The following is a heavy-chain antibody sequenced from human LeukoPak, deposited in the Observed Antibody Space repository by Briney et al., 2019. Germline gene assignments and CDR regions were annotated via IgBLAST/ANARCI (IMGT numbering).Heavy chain of an antibody. J-gene: IGHJ5*02. CDR3: ARDQWLYGSGSYAT. D-gene: IGHD3-10*01. Sequence: PSETLSLTCSVSGGSISSSGYYWGWIRQPPGKGLEWIASIYYSGSTYYNPSLESRVTIAMDMSRNQVSLRLSTVTAADTAVYYCARDQWLYGSGSYATWGQGTLVIVSS. CDR2: IYYSGST. V-gene: IGHV4-39*07. CDR1: GGSISSSGYY.